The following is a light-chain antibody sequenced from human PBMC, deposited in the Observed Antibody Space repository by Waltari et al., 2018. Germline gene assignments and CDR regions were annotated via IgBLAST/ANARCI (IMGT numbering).Light chain of an antibody. CDR3: QSGDSSGTYWV. Sequence: SYELTQPPSVSVSPGQTARITCSGDALPKQYAYWFQQKPGQAPAVVIYKTSGRPSGIPERFSGSRSGTTVTLTISGVQAEDEADYYCQSGDSSGTYWVFGGGTKLTVL. J-gene: IGLJ3*02. CDR1: ALPKQY. CDR2: KTS. V-gene: IGLV3-25*03.